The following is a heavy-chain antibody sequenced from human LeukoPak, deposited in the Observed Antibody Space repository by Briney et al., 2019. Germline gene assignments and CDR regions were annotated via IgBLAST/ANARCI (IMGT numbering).Heavy chain of an antibody. V-gene: IGHV1-69*05. CDR3: GRKAGDCGGNSCYSIAY. CDR1: GGSFSSEA. CDR2: IIPIFGTA. D-gene: IGHD2-15*01. J-gene: IGHJ4*02. Sequence: GASVKVSCKAFGGSFSSEAISWVRQAPGQGLEWMGGIIPIFGTANYAQKFQGRVTITTDESTSTAYMEVSSLRSEDTAVYYCGRKAGDCGGNSCYSIAYWGQGTLVTVSS.